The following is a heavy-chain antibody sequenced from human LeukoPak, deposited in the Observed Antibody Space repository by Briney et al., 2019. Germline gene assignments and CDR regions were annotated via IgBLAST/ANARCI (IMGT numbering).Heavy chain of an antibody. J-gene: IGHJ1*01. CDR2: IYYSGST. Sequence: SETLSLTCTVSGGSISSYYWSWIRQPPGKGLEWIGYIYYSGSTNYNPSLKSRVTISVDRSKNQFSLKLSSVTAADTAVYYCATLPIVVVPAAIPGYFQHWGQGTLVTVSS. V-gene: IGHV4-59*08. CDR1: GGSISSYY. D-gene: IGHD2-2*02. CDR3: ATLPIVVVPAAIPGYFQH.